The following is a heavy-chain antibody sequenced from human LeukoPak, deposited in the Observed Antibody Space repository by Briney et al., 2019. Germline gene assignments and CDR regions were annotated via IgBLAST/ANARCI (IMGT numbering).Heavy chain of an antibody. CDR1: GSTLTALS. D-gene: IGHD4-17*01. Sequence: ASVKVSCKVSGSTLTALSMHWVRQAPGKGLECMVGFDPDDGETINAQTFPGRVTMTEATSTDTAYMELSSLRSEDTAVYYCATVTLDYRDYGFHYWRQGTLLTVSS. V-gene: IGHV1-24*01. J-gene: IGHJ4*02. CDR3: ATVTLDYRDYGFHY. CDR2: FDPDDGET.